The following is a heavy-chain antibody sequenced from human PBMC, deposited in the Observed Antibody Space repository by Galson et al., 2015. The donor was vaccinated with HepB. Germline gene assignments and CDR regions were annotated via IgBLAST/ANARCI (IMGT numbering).Heavy chain of an antibody. V-gene: IGHV3-33*06. CDR3: AKDSLDAAMVFDY. CDR1: GFTFSSYG. CDR2: IWYDGSNK. J-gene: IGHJ4*02. Sequence: SLRLSCAASGFTFSSYGMHWVRQAPGKGLEWVAVIWYDGSNKYYADSVKGRFTISRDNSKNTLYLQMNSLRAEDTAVYYCAKDSLDAAMVFDYWGQGTLVTVSS. D-gene: IGHD5-18*01.